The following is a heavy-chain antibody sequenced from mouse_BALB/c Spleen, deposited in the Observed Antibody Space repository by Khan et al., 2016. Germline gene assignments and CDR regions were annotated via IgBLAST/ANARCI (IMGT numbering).Heavy chain of an antibody. J-gene: IGHJ1*01. CDR3: ANYHLCDWYFDV. CDR1: GYSITSDYA. Sequence: EVQLQESGPGLVKPSQSLSLTCTVTGYSITSDYAWNWIRQFPGNKLEWMGYISYSGSTSYSPSLKSRISITRDTSKNQFFLQLNSVTTEDTATSNCANYHLCDWYFDVWIAGTTGTVSS. V-gene: IGHV3-2*02. CDR2: ISYSGST.